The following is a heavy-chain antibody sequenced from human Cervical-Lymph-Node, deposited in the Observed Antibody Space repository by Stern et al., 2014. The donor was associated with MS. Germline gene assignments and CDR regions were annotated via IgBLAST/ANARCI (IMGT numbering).Heavy chain of an antibody. Sequence: VQLEESGAEVKKPGASVKVSCMASGYSFTSYFINWVRQAPGKGIEWMGIINPSAGNTNYAQKFQGRVVMTSDTSTGTVYMELSSLRSEDTAVYYCARDEGADYWGQGTLVTVSS. CDR1: GYSFTSYF. V-gene: IGHV1-46*01. J-gene: IGHJ4*02. CDR3: ARDEGADY. CDR2: INPSAGNT.